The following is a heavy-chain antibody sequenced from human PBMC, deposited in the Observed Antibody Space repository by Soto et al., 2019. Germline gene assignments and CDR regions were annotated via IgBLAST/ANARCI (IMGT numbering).Heavy chain of an antibody. V-gene: IGHV3-23*01. J-gene: IGHJ3*02. D-gene: IGHD2-2*01. Sequence: GGSLRLSCAASGFTFSHYTMSWVRQVPGKGLEWVSGINGGNGRTYYADSVKGRFTISRHNSKNTLYLQMNSLRAEDTAVYYCATSSVVPAASAFDIWGQGTMVTVSS. CDR2: INGGNGRT. CDR3: ATSSVVPAASAFDI. CDR1: GFTFSHYT.